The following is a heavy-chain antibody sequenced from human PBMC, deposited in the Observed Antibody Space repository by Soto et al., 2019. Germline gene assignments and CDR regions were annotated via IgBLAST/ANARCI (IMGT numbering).Heavy chain of an antibody. D-gene: IGHD6-19*01. CDR1: GYTFTSYY. J-gene: IGHJ4*02. Sequence: ASVKVSCKASGYTFTSYYMHWVRQAPGQGLEWMGIINPSGGSTSYAQKFQGRVTMTRDTTTSTVYMELSSLRSEDTAVYYCARVGYITEGAVAGELDYWGKGSLVTVSS. CDR3: ARVGYITEGAVAGELDY. CDR2: INPSGGST. V-gene: IGHV1-46*03.